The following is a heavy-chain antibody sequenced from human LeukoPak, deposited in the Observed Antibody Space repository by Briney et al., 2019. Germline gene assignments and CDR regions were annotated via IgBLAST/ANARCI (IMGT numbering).Heavy chain of an antibody. CDR1: GFTFSYYG. J-gene: IGHJ3*02. CDR3: AKGGRVVVSMGDAFDI. CDR2: ISSDGSSK. D-gene: IGHD2-15*01. V-gene: IGHV3-30*18. Sequence: GGSLRLSCVASGFTFSYYGIHWVRQAPGKGLEWVAVISSDGSSKYYEDSVKGRFTISRDDSKKTLYLQMNSLRTEDTAVYYCAKGGRVVVSMGDAFDIWGQGTTVTVSS.